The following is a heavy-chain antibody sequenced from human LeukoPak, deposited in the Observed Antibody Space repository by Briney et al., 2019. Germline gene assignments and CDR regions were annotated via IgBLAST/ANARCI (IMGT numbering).Heavy chain of an antibody. CDR1: GFTFSSYS. CDR2: ISSSSSYI. V-gene: IGHV3-21*01. D-gene: IGHD3-10*01. J-gene: IGHJ4*02. CDR3: ARDGGSGPFDY. Sequence: GGSLRLSCAASGFTFSSYSMSWVRQAPGKGLEWVSSISSSSSYIYYADSVKGRFTISRDNTKNSLYLQMNSLRAEDTAVYYCARDGGSGPFDYWGQGTLVTVSS.